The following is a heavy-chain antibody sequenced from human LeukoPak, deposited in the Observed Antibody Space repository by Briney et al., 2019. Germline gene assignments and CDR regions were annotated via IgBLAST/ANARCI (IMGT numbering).Heavy chain of an antibody. CDR2: IFHTGST. CDR1: GDSISTGAYS. Sequence: SRTLSLTCVVSGDSISTGAYSWSWIRQPPGKGLKWIGYIFHTGSTFYNPSLKSRVTISVDNSKNQFSLRLSSVTAADTAVYYCARELWFANAPGSWLDPWGQGTLVTVSS. V-gene: IGHV4-30-2*01. CDR3: ARELWFANAPGSWLDP. D-gene: IGHD3-10*01. J-gene: IGHJ5*02.